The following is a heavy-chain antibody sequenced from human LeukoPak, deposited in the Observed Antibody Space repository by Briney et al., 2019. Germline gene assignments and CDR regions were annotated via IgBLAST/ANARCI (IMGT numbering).Heavy chain of an antibody. J-gene: IGHJ4*02. CDR2: LKEDGSAK. D-gene: IGHD5-12*01. CDR3: ARDSPGYGGYSY. CDR1: GFTFSRYW. Sequence: GGSLRLSCTASGFTFSRYWMTWVRQAPGKGLEWVANLKEDGSAKYYVDSMKGRFTISRDNAKNSLYLQRNSLRAEDTAVYYCARDSPGYGGYSYWGQGTLVTVST. V-gene: IGHV3-7*04.